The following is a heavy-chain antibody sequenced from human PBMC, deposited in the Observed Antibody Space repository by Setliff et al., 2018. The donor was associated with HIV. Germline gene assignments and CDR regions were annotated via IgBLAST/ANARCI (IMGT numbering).Heavy chain of an antibody. CDR3: VRVGGAKGFDA. Sequence: ASVKVSCKASGYTFISYGISWLRQAPGQGPEWMGWISAFNGNTDYAQKFQGRVTLTTETSATTVYMELRSLSSDDTAVYYCVRVGGAKGFDAWGQGTRVTVSS. J-gene: IGHJ3*01. CDR1: GYTFISYG. V-gene: IGHV1-18*01. CDR2: ISAFNGNT. D-gene: IGHD1-26*01.